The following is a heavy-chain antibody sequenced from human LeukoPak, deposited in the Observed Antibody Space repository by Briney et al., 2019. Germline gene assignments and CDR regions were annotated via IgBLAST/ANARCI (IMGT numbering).Heavy chain of an antibody. Sequence: GGSLRLSCAASGFTFNNYAMTWVRQAPGKRLGWVSTINTGGGTYYADSVKGRFTMSRDNSRNTLFLQMNTLRAEDTAVYFCARDMHEYYFDYWGQGTLVTVSS. CDR2: INTGGGT. V-gene: IGHV3-23*01. CDR3: ARDMHEYYFDY. J-gene: IGHJ4*02. CDR1: GFTFNNYA. D-gene: IGHD2-2*01.